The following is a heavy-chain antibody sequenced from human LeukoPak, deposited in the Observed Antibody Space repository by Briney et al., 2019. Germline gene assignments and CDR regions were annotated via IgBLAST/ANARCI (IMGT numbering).Heavy chain of an antibody. J-gene: IGHJ4*02. CDR3: ARLVLGSGDY. CDR1: GGSISSGSYY. V-gene: IGHV4-61*02. CDR2: IYTSGST. D-gene: IGHD6-25*01. Sequence: SETLSLTCTVSGGSISSGSYYWSWIRQPAGKGLEWIGRIYTSGSTYYNPSLRSRVTISVDTSKNQFSLKLSSVTAADTAVYYCARLVLGSGDYWGQGTLVTVSS.